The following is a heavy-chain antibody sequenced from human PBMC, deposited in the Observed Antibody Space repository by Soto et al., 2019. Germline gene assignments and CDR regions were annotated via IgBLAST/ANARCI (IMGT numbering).Heavy chain of an antibody. CDR1: GFTFSNLG. V-gene: IGHV3-30*19. CDR2: ISKNGDDQ. J-gene: IGHJ3*01. Sequence: QVQLVESGGGLVQPGGSLRLSCATSGFTFSNLGMHWVRQAPGKALEWVGLISKNGDDQYYGDSVKGRFIISRDNSKKTLYLQLNSLRPDDTAVFYCAKDGYNAAFEVWGQGTLVIVSS. CDR3: AKDGYNAAFEV. D-gene: IGHD5-12*01.